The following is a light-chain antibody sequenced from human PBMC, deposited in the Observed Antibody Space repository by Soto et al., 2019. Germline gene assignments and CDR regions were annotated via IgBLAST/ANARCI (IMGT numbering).Light chain of an antibody. V-gene: IGKV3-15*01. J-gene: IGKJ1*01. CDR3: QQYYSYPRT. CDR2: ASS. Sequence: EIVMTQSPATLSVSPGERATRSCRASQSIGSNLGWYQQKPGQAPRLVIYASSIRASDFPARFSGSGSGTDFTLTVSCLQSEDFATYYSQQYYSYPRTFGQGTRWIS. CDR1: QSIGSN.